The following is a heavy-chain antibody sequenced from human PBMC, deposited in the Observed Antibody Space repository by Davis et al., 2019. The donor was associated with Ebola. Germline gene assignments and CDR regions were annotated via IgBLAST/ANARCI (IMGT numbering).Heavy chain of an antibody. V-gene: IGHV4-61*08. CDR2: IYYSGST. D-gene: IGHD3-22*01. J-gene: IGHJ4*02. CDR3: ARVSYYYDSSGYSVGGFDY. Sequence: SETLSLTCTVSGGSISSGGYYWSWIRQHPGKGLEWIGYIYYSGSTNYNPSPKSRVTISVDTSKNQFSLKLSSVTAADTAVYYCARVSYYYDSSGYSVGGFDYWGQGTLVTVSS. CDR1: GGSISSGGYY.